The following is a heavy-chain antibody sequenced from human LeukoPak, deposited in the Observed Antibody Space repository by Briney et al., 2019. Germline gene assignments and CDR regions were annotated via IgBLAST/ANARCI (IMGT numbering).Heavy chain of an antibody. CDR1: GDSIRSSYYY. Sequence: SETLSLTCTVSGDSIRSSYYYWGWIRQPPGKGLEWIGSIYYSGSTYYNPSLKSRVTISVDTSKNQFSLKLSSVTAADTAVYYCARKPPAPLLWFGELGNGMDVWGQGTTVTVSS. V-gene: IGHV4-39*01. CDR3: ARKPPAPLLWFGELGNGMDV. CDR2: IYYSGST. J-gene: IGHJ6*02. D-gene: IGHD3-10*01.